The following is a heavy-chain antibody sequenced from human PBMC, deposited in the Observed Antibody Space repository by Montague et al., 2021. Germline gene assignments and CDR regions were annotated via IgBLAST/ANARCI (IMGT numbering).Heavy chain of an antibody. CDR3: ARDRGAAPFDY. CDR1: GYSISSGYY. D-gene: IGHD1-26*01. Sequence: SETLSLTCTVSGYSISSGYYWGWIRPPPGKGLEWIGSIFHSGSTYYNPSLKSRVTISVDTSKNQFSLKLTSVTAADTALYYCARDRGAAPFDYWGQGTLVTVSS. CDR2: IFHSGST. V-gene: IGHV4-38-2*02. J-gene: IGHJ4*02.